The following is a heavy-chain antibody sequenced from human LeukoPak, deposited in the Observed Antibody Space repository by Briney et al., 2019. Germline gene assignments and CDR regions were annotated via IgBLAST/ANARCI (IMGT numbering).Heavy chain of an antibody. V-gene: IGHV3-33*01. CDR1: GFTFSSYG. D-gene: IGHD3-22*01. CDR2: IWYDGSNK. CDR3: ARDPEFYDSSGYPGY. Sequence: GGSLRLPCAASGFTFSSYGMHWVRQAPGKGLEWVAVIWYDGSNKYYADSVKGRFTISRDNSKNTLYLQMNSLRAEDTAVYYCARDPEFYDSSGYPGYWGQGTLVTVSS. J-gene: IGHJ4*02.